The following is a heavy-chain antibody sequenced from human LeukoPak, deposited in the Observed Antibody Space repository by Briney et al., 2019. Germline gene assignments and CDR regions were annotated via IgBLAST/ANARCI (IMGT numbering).Heavy chain of an antibody. CDR1: GGSISSYY. D-gene: IGHD5-12*01. V-gene: IGHV4-59*08. J-gene: IGHJ4*02. CDR2: IYYSGST. CDR3: ARIRRVDRYFDY. Sequence: PSETLSLACTVSGGSISSYYWSWIRQPPGKGLEWIGYIYYSGSTNYNPSLKSRVTISVDTSKNQFSLKLSSVTAADTAVYYCARIRRVDRYFDYWGQGTLVTVSS.